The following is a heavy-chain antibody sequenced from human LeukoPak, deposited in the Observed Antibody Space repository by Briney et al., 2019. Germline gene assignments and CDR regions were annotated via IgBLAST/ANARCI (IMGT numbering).Heavy chain of an antibody. Sequence: SVKVSCKASGGTLSNYAISWVRQAPGQGLEWMGGIIPIFGTANYAQKFQGRVTITADKSTSTAYMELSSLRSEDTAVYYCARAIVEPYTGYYGMDVWGKGTTVTVSS. CDR3: ARAIVEPYTGYYGMDV. J-gene: IGHJ6*04. CDR1: GGTLSNYA. CDR2: IIPIFGTA. D-gene: IGHD3-16*02. V-gene: IGHV1-69*06.